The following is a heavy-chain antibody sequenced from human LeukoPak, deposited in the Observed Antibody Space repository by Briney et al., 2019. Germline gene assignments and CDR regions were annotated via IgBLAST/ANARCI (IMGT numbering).Heavy chain of an antibody. D-gene: IGHD2-15*01. J-gene: IGHJ4*02. CDR2: INPKSGGT. CDR3: ARLYTSPVVGIRYYFDY. CDR1: GYTFTGYY. Sequence: ASVKVSCKAFGYTFTGYYIHWVRQAPGQGLEWMGWINPKSGGTKYAQKLQGRVTMTTDTSTSTAYMELRSLRSDDTAVYYCARLYTSPVVGIRYYFDYWGQGTLVTVSS. V-gene: IGHV1-2*02.